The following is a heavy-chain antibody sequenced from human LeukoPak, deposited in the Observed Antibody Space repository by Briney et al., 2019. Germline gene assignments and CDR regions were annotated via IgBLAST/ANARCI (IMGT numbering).Heavy chain of an antibody. V-gene: IGHV4-39*01. D-gene: IGHD3-9*01. CDR3: ASLYDIFHHY. CDR1: GGSISSSSYY. J-gene: IGHJ4*02. Sequence: PSETLSLTCTVSGGSISSSSYYWGWIRQPPGKGLEWIGSIYYSGSTYYNPSLKSRVTISVDTSKNQFSLKLSSVTAADTAVYYCASLYDIFHHYWGQGTLVTVSS. CDR2: IYYSGST.